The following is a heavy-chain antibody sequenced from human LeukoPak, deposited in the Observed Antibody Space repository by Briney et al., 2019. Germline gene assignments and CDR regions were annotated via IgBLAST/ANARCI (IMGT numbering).Heavy chain of an antibody. CDR3: ARDRYGGPDNYYYYYGMDV. V-gene: IGHV3-7*01. D-gene: IGHD1-26*01. CDR2: IKQDGSEK. CDR1: GFTFSSYW. J-gene: IGHJ6*02. Sequence: GGSLRLSCAASGFTFSSYWMSWVRQAPGKGLEWVANIKQDGSEKYYVDSVKGRFTISRDNAKNSLYLQVNSLRAEDTAVYYCARDRYGGPDNYYYYYGMDVWGQGTTVTVSS.